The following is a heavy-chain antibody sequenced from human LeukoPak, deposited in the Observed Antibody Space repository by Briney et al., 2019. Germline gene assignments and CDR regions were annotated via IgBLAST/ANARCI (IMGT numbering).Heavy chain of an antibody. Sequence: ASVKVSCKASGYTFTGYYMHWVRQAPGQGLEWMGWINPNSGGTNYAQKFQGRVTMTRDTSISTAYMELSRLRSDDTAVYYCASRWKQGYDFWSGYPFDYWGQGTLVPVSS. D-gene: IGHD3-3*01. V-gene: IGHV1-2*02. CDR3: ASRWKQGYDFWSGYPFDY. CDR2: INPNSGGT. J-gene: IGHJ4*02. CDR1: GYTFTGYY.